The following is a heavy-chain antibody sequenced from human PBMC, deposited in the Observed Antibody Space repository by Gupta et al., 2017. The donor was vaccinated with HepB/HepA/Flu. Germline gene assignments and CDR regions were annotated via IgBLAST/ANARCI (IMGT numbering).Heavy chain of an antibody. V-gene: IGHV3-72*01. J-gene: IGHJ4*02. CDR1: GFTISDHY. CDR2: TKNKANGYTT. Sequence: EVQLVESGGNLVQPGGSLRLSCAASGFTISDHYMDWVRQAPGKGLEWVGRTKNKANGYTTEYAASVRGRFTISRDDSKNSLYLQMNSLKTEDTAVYFCTRWRAGAQDYWGQGTQVTVSS. CDR3: TRWRAGAQDY. D-gene: IGHD1-26*01.